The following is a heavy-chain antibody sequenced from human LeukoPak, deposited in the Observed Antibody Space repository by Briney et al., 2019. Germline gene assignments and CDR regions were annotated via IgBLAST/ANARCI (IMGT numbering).Heavy chain of an antibody. D-gene: IGHD2-15*01. V-gene: IGHV3-30*02. J-gene: IGHJ6*03. Sequence: PGGSLRLSCGASGFTFSSYGMHWVRQAPGKGLEWVTFIRYEGSNKYYADYVKGRFTISRDNAKNSLYLQMNSLRAEDTAVYYCARDAATDIYYYYYMDVWGKGTTVTISS. CDR3: ARDAATDIYYYYYMDV. CDR1: GFTFSSYG. CDR2: IRYEGSNK.